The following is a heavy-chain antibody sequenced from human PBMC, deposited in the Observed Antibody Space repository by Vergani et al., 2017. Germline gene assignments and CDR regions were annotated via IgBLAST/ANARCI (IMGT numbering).Heavy chain of an antibody. Sequence: QVQLVESGGGLVKPGGSLRLSCAASGFTFSDYYMSWIRQAPGKGLEWVSYISSSGSTIYYADSVKGRFTISRDNAKNSLYLQMNSLRAEDTAVYYCAREWGVRHYDVLADRRYYMDVWGKGTTVTVSS. CDR3: AREWGVRHYDVLADRRYYMDV. CDR2: ISSSGSTI. V-gene: IGHV3-11*01. D-gene: IGHD3-9*01. J-gene: IGHJ6*03. CDR1: GFTFSDYY.